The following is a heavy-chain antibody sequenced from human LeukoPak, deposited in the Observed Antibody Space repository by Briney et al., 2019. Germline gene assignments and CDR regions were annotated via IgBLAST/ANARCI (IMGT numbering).Heavy chain of an antibody. CDR1: GFTFSSYG. Sequence: PGRSLRLSCAASGFTFSSYGMHWVRQAPGKGLEWVAVISYDGSNKYYADSVKGRFTISRDNSKNTLYLQMNSLRAEDTAVYYCARAHYYGSGSYYQYFQHWGQGTLVTVSS. V-gene: IGHV3-30*03. J-gene: IGHJ1*01. CDR2: ISYDGSNK. CDR3: ARAHYYGSGSYYQYFQH. D-gene: IGHD3-10*01.